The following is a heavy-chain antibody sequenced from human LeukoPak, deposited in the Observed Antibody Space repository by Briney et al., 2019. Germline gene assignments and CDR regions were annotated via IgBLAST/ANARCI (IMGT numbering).Heavy chain of an antibody. V-gene: IGHV3-23*01. CDR2: ILGSGDST. J-gene: IGHJ4*02. CDR3: AKHTEYGSGSYYLRGPIL. CDR1: GFTFGDYV. D-gene: IGHD3-10*01. Sequence: PGGSLRLSCTASGFTFGDYVMSWFRRAPGKGLEWVSAILGSGDSTYYANSVKGRFTISRDNSKNTLYLQMDSLRAEDTAVYYCAKHTEYGSGSYYLRGPILWGQGTLVTVSS.